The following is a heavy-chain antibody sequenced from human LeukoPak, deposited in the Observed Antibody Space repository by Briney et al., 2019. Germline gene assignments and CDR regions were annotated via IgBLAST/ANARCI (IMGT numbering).Heavy chain of an antibody. Sequence: SVKVSCKASGGTFISYAISWVGQAPGQGGEGMGGIISIFGRANYAQKFQGRVRINTDESKSKDYMEVSSLRSEDTAVYYCARDTTYTYYYGSGSYSENWFALWGQGTLVTVSS. J-gene: IGHJ5*02. D-gene: IGHD3-10*01. CDR3: ARDTTYTYYYGSGSYSENWFAL. CDR1: GGTFISYA. V-gene: IGHV1-69*05. CDR2: IISIFGRA.